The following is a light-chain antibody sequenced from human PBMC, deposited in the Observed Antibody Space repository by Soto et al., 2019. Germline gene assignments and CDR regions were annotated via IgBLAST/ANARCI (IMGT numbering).Light chain of an antibody. CDR1: QSVSSSY. J-gene: IGKJ3*01. Sequence: EIVLTQSPGTLSLSPGERATLSCRASQSVSSSYLAWYQQKPGQAPRLLMYGASKRATGIPDRFSGSGSGTDFTLTISRLEPEDFAVYFCQQYGSSPPFTFGRGTKVNIK. V-gene: IGKV3-20*01. CDR3: QQYGSSPPFT. CDR2: GAS.